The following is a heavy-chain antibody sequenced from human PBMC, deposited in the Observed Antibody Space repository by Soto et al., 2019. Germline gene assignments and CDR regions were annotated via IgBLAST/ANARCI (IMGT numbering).Heavy chain of an antibody. CDR1: GFTFSSYA. CDR2: ISGSGDST. J-gene: IGHJ4*02. D-gene: IGHD3-16*01. V-gene: IGHV3-23*01. CDR3: AKRAWGTYYFDY. Sequence: EVQLLESGGGLVQPGGSLRLSCAASGFTFSSYAMSWVRQAPGKGLEWVSAISGSGDSTFYADSVKGRFTISRDNSKNTLYLKMSSLRAEDTAVYYCAKRAWGTYYFDYWGQGTLVTVSS.